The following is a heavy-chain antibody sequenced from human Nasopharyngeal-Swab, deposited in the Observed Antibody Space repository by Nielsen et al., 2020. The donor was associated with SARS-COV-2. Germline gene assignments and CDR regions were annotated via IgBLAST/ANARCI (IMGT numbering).Heavy chain of an antibody. D-gene: IGHD3-9*01. Sequence: GGSLRLSCAASGFTFTTYAMHWVRQAPGKGLEWVAVISYDGSKRHFTESVKGRFTISRDNSKNTLFLQMYSLRADDTAVYYCAKDHSQRHSDWLSSDGLDVWGQGTMVTVSS. J-gene: IGHJ6*02. CDR3: AKDHSQRHSDWLSSDGLDV. CDR2: ISYDGSKR. V-gene: IGHV3-30*18. CDR1: GFTFTTYA.